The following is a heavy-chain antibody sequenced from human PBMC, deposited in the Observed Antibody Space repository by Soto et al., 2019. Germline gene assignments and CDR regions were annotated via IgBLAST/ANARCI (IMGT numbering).Heavy chain of an antibody. CDR2: MWYDGSKT. CDR1: GFTFSSFG. Sequence: GGSLILSCAASGFTFSSFGMHWVRQAPGKGLEWVAAMWYDGSKTYYGDSVKGRFTISRDESRNAVYLQMNSLRAEDTAVYYCARDWTNRYFDYWGQGALVTVSS. D-gene: IGHD2-8*01. CDR3: ARDWTNRYFDY. J-gene: IGHJ4*02. V-gene: IGHV3-33*01.